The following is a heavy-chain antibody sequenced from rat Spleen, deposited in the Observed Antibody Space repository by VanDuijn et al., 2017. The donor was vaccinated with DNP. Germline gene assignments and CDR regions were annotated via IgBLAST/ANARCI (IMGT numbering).Heavy chain of an antibody. CDR2: TTLGAGSV. V-gene: IGHV5-27*01. J-gene: IGHJ3*01. D-gene: IGHD3-6*01. CDR1: GFTFRNYY. Sequence: EVQLVESGGGPVQPGRSLKLSCVVSGFTFRNYYMAWVRQAPTKGLEWVAYTTLGAGSVYYRDFGKGRFTMSRDKAKNTQYRQMDSLRSEDTATYYCATASNSGFTYWGQGTLVTVSS. CDR3: ATASNSGFTY.